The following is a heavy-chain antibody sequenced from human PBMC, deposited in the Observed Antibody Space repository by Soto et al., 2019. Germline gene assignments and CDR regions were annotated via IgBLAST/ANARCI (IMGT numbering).Heavy chain of an antibody. CDR1: GYSISNGYC. Sequence: SETLSLTCAVSGYSISNGYCWGWIRQPPGKGLEWIGSIYHSGNTYYNPSLKSRVTMSLDTSKNQFSLMLSSVTAADTAVYYCARDLSYFSSGFRWEAPFEYWGQGTLGTV. CDR3: ARDLSYFSSGFRWEAPFEY. CDR2: IYHSGNT. V-gene: IGHV4-38-2*02. J-gene: IGHJ4*02. D-gene: IGHD3-22*01.